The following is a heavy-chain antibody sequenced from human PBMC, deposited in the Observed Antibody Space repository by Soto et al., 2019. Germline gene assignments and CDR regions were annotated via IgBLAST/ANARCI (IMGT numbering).Heavy chain of an antibody. CDR1: GGIFSSYA. CDR2: VIPILGQA. V-gene: IGHV1-69*01. D-gene: IGHD3-22*01. CDR3: ARVGGIVAPPGTDY. J-gene: IGHJ4*02. Sequence: QVQLVQSGAEVKKPGSSVKVSCKASGGIFSSYAISWLRQAPGQGLEWMGAVIPILGQAYYAQDLQERVSLNADESTRTTYMELSSVRSEDTAVYFCARVGGIVAPPGTDYWSQGTLVTVSS.